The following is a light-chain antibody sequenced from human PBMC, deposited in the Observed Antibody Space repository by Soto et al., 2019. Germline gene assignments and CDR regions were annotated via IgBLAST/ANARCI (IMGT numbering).Light chain of an antibody. CDR2: DAV. J-gene: IGKJ2*01. CDR3: HQYGSSLGT. CDR1: QSVGSK. Sequence: ETVMTQSPATLSVSPGERATLSCRASQSVGSKVAWYQQKPGQAPRLLIYDAVRRATGIPDRFSGSGSGTDFTLTISRLEPEDFAVYYCHQYGSSLGTFGQGTKVDIK. V-gene: IGKV3-20*01.